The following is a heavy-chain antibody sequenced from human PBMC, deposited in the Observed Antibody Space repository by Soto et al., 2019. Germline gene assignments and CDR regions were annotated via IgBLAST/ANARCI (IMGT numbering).Heavy chain of an antibody. D-gene: IGHD3-22*01. CDR1: GYTFTGYY. Sequence: ASVKVSCKASGYTFTGYYMHWVRQAPGQGLEWMGWINPNSGGTNYAQKFQGWVTMTRDTSISTAYMELSRLRSDDTAVYYCARDKTPTNYYDSSGYCDYWGQGTLVTVSS. V-gene: IGHV1-2*04. CDR2: INPNSGGT. J-gene: IGHJ4*02. CDR3: ARDKTPTNYYDSSGYCDY.